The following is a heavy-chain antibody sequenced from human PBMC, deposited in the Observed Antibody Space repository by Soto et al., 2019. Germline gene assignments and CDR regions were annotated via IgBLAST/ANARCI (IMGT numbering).Heavy chain of an antibody. Sequence: QVQLQQWGAGLLKPSETLSLTCAVYGGSFSGYYWSWIRQPPGKGLEWIGEINHSGSTNYNPSLKSRVTISVDTSKNQFSLKLSSVTAADTAVYYCARIVVVPAAIGIPGDFDYWGQGTLVTVSS. CDR3: ARIVVVPAAIGIPGDFDY. CDR1: GGSFSGYY. V-gene: IGHV4-34*01. J-gene: IGHJ4*02. CDR2: INHSGST. D-gene: IGHD2-2*02.